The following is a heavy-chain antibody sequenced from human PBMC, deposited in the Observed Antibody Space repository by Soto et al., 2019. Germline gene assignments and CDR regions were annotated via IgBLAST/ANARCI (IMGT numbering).Heavy chain of an antibody. Sequence: GASVKVSCKASGGTFSSYAISWVRQAPGQGLEWMGWISVNNGNTNYAQKLQGRVTMTTDTSTSTAYMEMRSLRSDNTAVYYCARVGGPDGSGSYLPIHYYYYYGMDVWGQGTTVTVSS. CDR3: ARVGGPDGSGSYLPIHYYYYYGMDV. D-gene: IGHD3-10*01. V-gene: IGHV1-18*01. CDR2: ISVNNGNT. CDR1: GGTFSSYA. J-gene: IGHJ6*02.